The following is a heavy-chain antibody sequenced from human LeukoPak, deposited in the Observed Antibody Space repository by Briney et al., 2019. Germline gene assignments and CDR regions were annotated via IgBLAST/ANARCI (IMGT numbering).Heavy chain of an antibody. Sequence: HPGGSLRLSCAASGFTLSSYWMSWVRQAPGKGLEWVANIKQDGSEINYVDSVKGRFTISRDNAKNSMLLQMNSLRAEDTAVYYCARDYARAVEYWGQGTLATVSS. V-gene: IGHV3-7*01. CDR1: GFTLSSYW. J-gene: IGHJ4*02. CDR2: IKQDGSEI. CDR3: ARDYARAVEY. D-gene: IGHD2-2*01.